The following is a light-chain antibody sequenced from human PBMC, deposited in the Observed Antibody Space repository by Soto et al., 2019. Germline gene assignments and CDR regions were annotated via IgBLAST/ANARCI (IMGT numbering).Light chain of an antibody. V-gene: IGKV3-20*01. CDR3: QQFGSSPGCT. Sequence: EIVLTQSPGTLSLSPGERATLSCRASQSINNRYLAWYQQKPGQAPRLLIYAACSRATGIPDRFSGSGSGTDLTLRISRLEPEGFALYYCQQFGSSPGCTFGTGTKVDIK. CDR2: AAC. J-gene: IGKJ3*01. CDR1: QSINNRY.